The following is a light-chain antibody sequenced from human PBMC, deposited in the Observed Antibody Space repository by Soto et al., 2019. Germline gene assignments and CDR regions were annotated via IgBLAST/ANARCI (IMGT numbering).Light chain of an antibody. J-gene: IGKJ5*01. Sequence: DIQMTQSPSSLSASVGDRVTITCRASQDISVYLAWYQQQQGKVPKLLIYSASTLQSGVPSRFSGSGSGTDIILTISRLQPEDVATYYCQKSHTAPLTFGQGTRLEIK. CDR1: QDISVY. V-gene: IGKV1-27*01. CDR2: SAS. CDR3: QKSHTAPLT.